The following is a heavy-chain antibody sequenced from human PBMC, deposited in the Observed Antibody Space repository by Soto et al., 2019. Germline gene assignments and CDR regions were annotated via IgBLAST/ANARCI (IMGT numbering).Heavy chain of an antibody. CDR1: GFDFTYYA. V-gene: IGHV3-30*18. D-gene: IGHD1-26*01. J-gene: IGHJ4*02. Sequence: QVQLVESGGGAVQPGESLRLSCIASGFDFTYYAMHWVRQAPVKGLESVAVMSSDGSKIHHTDSVKGRFTISRDNSKKTLYLQMNSLRKEDTAVYFCAKDEGVGGTLGLFDYGGQGTLVSVSS. CDR2: MSSDGSKI. CDR3: AKDEGVGGTLGLFDY.